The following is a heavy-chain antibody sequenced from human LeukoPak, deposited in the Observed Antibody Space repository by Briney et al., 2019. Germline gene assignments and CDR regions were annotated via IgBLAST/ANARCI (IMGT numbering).Heavy chain of an antibody. CDR3: ARDGSGSYYYYYYGMDV. V-gene: IGHV3-21*01. J-gene: IGHJ6*02. CDR2: ISSSSSYI. Sequence: TGGSLRLSCAASGFTFSSYSMNWVRKAPGKGLEWVSSISSSSSYIYYADSVKGRFTISRDNAKNSLYLQMNSLRAEDTAVYYCARDGSGSYYYYYYGMDVWGQGTTVTVSS. CDR1: GFTFSSYS. D-gene: IGHD3-10*01.